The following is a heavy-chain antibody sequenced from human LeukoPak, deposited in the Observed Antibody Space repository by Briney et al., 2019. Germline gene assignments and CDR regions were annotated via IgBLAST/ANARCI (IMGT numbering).Heavy chain of an antibody. J-gene: IGHJ4*02. CDR3: ARAYCSAGDCYEFDY. Sequence: ASVKVSCKASGYTFTGYYMHWVRQAPGQGLEWMGWINPNNGGTNYAQKFHGRVTMTRDTSISTVYMELSRLTSDDTAVYHCARAYCSAGDCYEFDYWGQGTLITVSS. V-gene: IGHV1-2*02. CDR2: INPNNGGT. CDR1: GYTFTGYY. D-gene: IGHD2-15*01.